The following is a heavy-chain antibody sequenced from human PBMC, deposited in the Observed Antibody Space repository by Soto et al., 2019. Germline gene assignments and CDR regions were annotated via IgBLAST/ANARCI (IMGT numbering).Heavy chain of an antibody. V-gene: IGHV4-34*01. CDR1: GGSFSGYY. Sequence: SETLSLTCAVYGGSFSGYYWSWIRQPPGKGLEWIGEINHSGSTNYNPSLKSRVTISVDTSKNQFSLKLSSVTAADTAVYYCATVYYYDSSGNTTHFQHWGQGTLVTVSS. D-gene: IGHD3-22*01. CDR3: ATVYYYDSSGNTTHFQH. J-gene: IGHJ1*01. CDR2: INHSGST.